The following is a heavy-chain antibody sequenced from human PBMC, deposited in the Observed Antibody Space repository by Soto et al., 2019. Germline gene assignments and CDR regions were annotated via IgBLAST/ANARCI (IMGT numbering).Heavy chain of an antibody. J-gene: IGHJ4*02. V-gene: IGHV4-31*03. CDR2: IYYSGST. D-gene: IGHD3-22*01. Sequence: QVQLQESGPGLVKPSQTLSLTCTVSGGSISSGGYYWSWIRQHPGKGLEWIGYIYYSGSTYYNPSVKIRVTISVDTSKNQFSLKLRSVTAADTAVDYCARGHSSGYPPPISPIDYWGQGTLVTVSS. CDR1: GGSISSGGYY. CDR3: ARGHSSGYPPPISPIDY.